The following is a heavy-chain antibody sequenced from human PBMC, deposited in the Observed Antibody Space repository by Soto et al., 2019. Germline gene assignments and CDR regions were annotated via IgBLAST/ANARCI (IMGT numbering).Heavy chain of an antibody. CDR3: ARLGYCSGGSCRRGNWFDP. CDR1: GDTFTSYE. CDR2: MNPNSGNT. Sequence: QVQLVQSGAEVKKPGASVKVSCTASGDTFTSYEINWVRQATGQGLEWMGWMNPNSGNTGYAQKFQGRVTMTRNTSISTGYMELSSLRSEDTAVYYCARLGYCSGGSCRRGNWFDPWGQGTLVTVSS. J-gene: IGHJ5*02. D-gene: IGHD2-15*01. V-gene: IGHV1-8*01.